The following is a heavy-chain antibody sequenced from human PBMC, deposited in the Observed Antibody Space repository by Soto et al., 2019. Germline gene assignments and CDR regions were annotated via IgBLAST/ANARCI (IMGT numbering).Heavy chain of an antibody. CDR3: ARSLPDWPPVY. CDR1: AYTFTTYA. J-gene: IGHJ4*02. CDR2: INVGNDNT. V-gene: IGHV1-3*01. D-gene: IGHD3-9*01. Sequence: ASVKVSCKASAYTFTTYAMHWVRQAPGQRLEWMGWINVGNDNTEYSQKFQGRVTITSDTSASTAYMELSSLTSEDTAVYYCARSLPDWPPVYWGQGTLVTVSS.